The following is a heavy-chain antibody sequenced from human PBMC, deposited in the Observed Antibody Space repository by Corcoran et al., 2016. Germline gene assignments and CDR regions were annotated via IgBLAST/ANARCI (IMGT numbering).Heavy chain of an antibody. CDR1: GFAFSTDW. V-gene: IGHV3-74*03. CDR3: ARGGGWSSGRFRAFGF. Sequence: EVQLAESGGGLVQPGGSLRLSCAASGFAFSTDWMHGVRQVPGKGLMWVSRITGDGSDTTYADSVKGRFTISRANAENTLYLQMDSLRAEDTAVYYCARGGGWSSGRFRAFGFWGQGTMVTVSS. D-gene: IGHD6-25*01. CDR2: ITGDGSDT. J-gene: IGHJ3*01.